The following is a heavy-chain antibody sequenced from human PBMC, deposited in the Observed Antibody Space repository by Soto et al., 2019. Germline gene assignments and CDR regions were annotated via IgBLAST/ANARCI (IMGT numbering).Heavy chain of an antibody. V-gene: IGHV2-5*02. J-gene: IGHJ6*03. CDR2: IYWDDDK. CDR1: GFSLSTSGVG. Sequence: SGPTLVNPTQTLTLTCTFSGFSLSTSGVGVGWIRQPPGKALEWLALIYWDDDKRYSPSLKSRLTITKDTSKNQVVLTMTNMDPVDTATYYCAHFKKGSSYPGSYYYYYYMDVWGKGTTVTVSS. D-gene: IGHD6-13*01. CDR3: AHFKKGSSYPGSYYYYYYMDV.